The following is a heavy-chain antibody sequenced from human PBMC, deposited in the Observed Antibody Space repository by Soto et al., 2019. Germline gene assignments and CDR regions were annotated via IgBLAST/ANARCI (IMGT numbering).Heavy chain of an antibody. Sequence: QVQLQESGPGLVKPSQTLTLTCTVSGGSINSGRFYWSWIRQHPGKGLEWIGHISDSGSSYYNPSLESRVTLSVETSKNQFSLKLSAVTAADTAVYFCARTTFYDIFTAYYSLFDYWGQGTMVTVSS. D-gene: IGHD3-9*01. CDR2: ISDSGSS. V-gene: IGHV4-31*03. CDR1: GGSINSGRFY. J-gene: IGHJ4*02. CDR3: ARTTFYDIFTAYYSLFDY.